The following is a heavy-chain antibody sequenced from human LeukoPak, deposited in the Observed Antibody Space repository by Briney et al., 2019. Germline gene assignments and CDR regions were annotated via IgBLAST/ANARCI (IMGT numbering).Heavy chain of an antibody. J-gene: IGHJ4*02. V-gene: IGHV3-7*01. Sequence: GGSLRLSCEDSGFAYSSYWARWVRQAPGKELEWVANINQDGNSQNYVDSVRGRFTISKDNAKNSVYLQMNSLRAEDTAVYYCARSLWPEDYWGQGILVTVSS. CDR2: INQDGNSQ. CDR3: ARSLWPEDY. D-gene: IGHD2-21*01. CDR1: GFAYSSYW.